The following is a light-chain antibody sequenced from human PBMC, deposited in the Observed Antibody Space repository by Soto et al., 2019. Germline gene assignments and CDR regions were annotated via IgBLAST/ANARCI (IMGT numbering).Light chain of an antibody. J-gene: IGKJ3*01. CDR3: QQSFT. CDR1: QSISSW. V-gene: IGKV1-5*03. Sequence: DIQMTQSTSTLSASVGDRVTITCRASQSISSWLAWYQQKPGKAPKLLIYKASSLESGVPSRFSGSGSGTEFNLTISSLQPDDFATYYRQQSFTFGPGTKVDIK. CDR2: KAS.